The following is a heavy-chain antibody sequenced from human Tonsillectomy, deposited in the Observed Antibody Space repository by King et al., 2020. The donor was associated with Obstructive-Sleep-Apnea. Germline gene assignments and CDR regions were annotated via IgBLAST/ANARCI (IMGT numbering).Heavy chain of an antibody. CDR1: GGSISSSSYY. CDR2: IYYSGST. V-gene: IGHV4-39*07. J-gene: IGHJ5*02. D-gene: IGHD3-10*01. CDR3: ARGVLLWFGESRNWFDP. Sequence: QLQLQESGPGLVKPSETLSLTCTVSGGSISSSSYYWGWIRQPPGKGLEWIGSIYYSGSTYYNTSLKSRVTISVDTSKNQFSLKLSSVTAADTAVYYCARGVLLWFGESRNWFDPWGQGTLVTVSS.